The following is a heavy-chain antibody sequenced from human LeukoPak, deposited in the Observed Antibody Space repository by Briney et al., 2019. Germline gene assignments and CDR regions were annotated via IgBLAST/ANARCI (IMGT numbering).Heavy chain of an antibody. J-gene: IGHJ4*02. Sequence: PSETLSLTCAVYGGSFSGYYWSWIRQPPGKGLEWIGEINHSGSTNYNPSLKSRVTISVDTSKNQFSLKLSSVTAADTAVYYCARVRTSSSSWFARGFDYWGQGTLVTVSS. V-gene: IGHV4-34*01. CDR2: INHSGST. CDR1: GGSFSGYY. D-gene: IGHD6-13*01. CDR3: ARVRTSSSSWFARGFDY.